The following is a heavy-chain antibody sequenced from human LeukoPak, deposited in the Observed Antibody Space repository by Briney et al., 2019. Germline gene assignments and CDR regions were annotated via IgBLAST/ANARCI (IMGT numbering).Heavy chain of an antibody. CDR1: GGTFSSYA. Sequence: LVASVKVSCKASGGTFSSYAISWVRQAPGQGLEWMGGIIPIFGTANYAQKFQGRVTITADKSTSTAYMELSSLRSEDTAVYYCARVPPGTMVRGSASYYYYGMDVWGKGTTVTVSS. J-gene: IGHJ6*04. V-gene: IGHV1-69*06. CDR3: ARVPPGTMVRGSASYYYYGMDV. CDR2: IIPIFGTA. D-gene: IGHD3-10*01.